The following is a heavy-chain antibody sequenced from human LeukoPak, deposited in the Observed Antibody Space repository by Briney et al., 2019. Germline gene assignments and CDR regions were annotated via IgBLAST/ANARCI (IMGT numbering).Heavy chain of an antibody. CDR2: MNPNSGNT. J-gene: IGHJ6*03. D-gene: IGHD6-13*01. V-gene: IGHV1-8*01. Sequence: ASVKVSCKASGYTFTSYDINWVRQAIGQGLEWMGWMNPNSGNTGYAQKFQGRVTMTRNTSISTAYMELSSLRSEDTAVYYCARVYSSSWYYYYYYMDVWGKGTTVTISS. CDR3: ARVYSSSWYYYYYYMDV. CDR1: GYTFTSYD.